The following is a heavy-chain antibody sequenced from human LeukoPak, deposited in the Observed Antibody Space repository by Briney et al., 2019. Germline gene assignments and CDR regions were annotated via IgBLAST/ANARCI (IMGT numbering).Heavy chain of an antibody. CDR3: ARRRGYCSSTSCLYYFDY. CDR2: IYYSGST. J-gene: IGHJ4*02. D-gene: IGHD2-2*01. Sequence: SETLSLTCTVSGGSISSYYWSWIRQPPGKGLEWIGYIYYSGSTNYNPSLKSRFTISVDTSKNQFSLKLSSVTAADSAVYYCARRRGYCSSTSCLYYFDYWGQGTLVTVSS. V-gene: IGHV4-59*12. CDR1: GGSISSYY.